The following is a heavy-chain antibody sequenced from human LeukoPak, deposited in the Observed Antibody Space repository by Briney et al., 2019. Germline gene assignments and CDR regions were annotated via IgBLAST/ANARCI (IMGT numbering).Heavy chain of an antibody. Sequence: GGSLRLSCAASGFTFSSYSMNWVRQAPGKGLEWVSSISSSSSYIYYADSVKGRFTISRDNAKNSLYLQMNSLRAEDTAVYYCARDDAYDFWSAHSGNWFDPWGQGTLVTASS. CDR1: GFTFSSYS. D-gene: IGHD3-3*01. V-gene: IGHV3-21*01. CDR3: ARDDAYDFWSAHSGNWFDP. CDR2: ISSSSSYI. J-gene: IGHJ5*02.